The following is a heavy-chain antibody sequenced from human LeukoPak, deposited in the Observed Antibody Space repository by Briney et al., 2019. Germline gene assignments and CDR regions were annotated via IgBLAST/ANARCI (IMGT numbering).Heavy chain of an antibody. V-gene: IGHV3-7*01. D-gene: IGHD3-10*01. CDR1: GFTFSSYW. J-gene: IGHJ6*03. CDR2: IKQDGSEK. CDR3: ARRFMLWFGELRYYYYMDV. Sequence: PGGSLRLSCAASGFTFSSYWMSWVRQAPGRGLEWVANIKQDGSEKHYVDSVKGRFTISRDNAKNSLYLQMNSLRAEDTAVYYCARRFMLWFGELRYYYYMDVWAKGPRSPSP.